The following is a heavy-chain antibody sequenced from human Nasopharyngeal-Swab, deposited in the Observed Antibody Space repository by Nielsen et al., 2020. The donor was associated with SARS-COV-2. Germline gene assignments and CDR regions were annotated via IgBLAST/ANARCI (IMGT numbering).Heavy chain of an antibody. CDR2: IYYSGST. D-gene: IGHD6-13*01. V-gene: IGHV4-31*02. Sequence: WIRQPPGKGLEWIAYIYYSGSTYYNPSLKSRVTISVDTSKNQFSLKPSSVTAADTAVYYCARIAAAGIFDYWGQGTLVTVSS. CDR3: ARIAAAGIFDY. J-gene: IGHJ4*02.